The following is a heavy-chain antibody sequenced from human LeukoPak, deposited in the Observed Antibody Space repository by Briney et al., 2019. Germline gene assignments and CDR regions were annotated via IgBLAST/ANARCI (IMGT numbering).Heavy chain of an antibody. CDR3: ARGSDSSGYFFFDY. V-gene: IGHV4-34*01. D-gene: IGHD3-22*01. CDR2: INHSGST. CDR1: GGSFSVYY. Sequence: SETLSLTCAGKGGSFSVYYWSWIRQPPGKGLEWIGEINHSGSTNYNPSLKSRVTISVDTSKNQFSLKLSSVTAADTAVYYCARGSDSSGYFFFDYWGQGTLVTVSS. J-gene: IGHJ4*02.